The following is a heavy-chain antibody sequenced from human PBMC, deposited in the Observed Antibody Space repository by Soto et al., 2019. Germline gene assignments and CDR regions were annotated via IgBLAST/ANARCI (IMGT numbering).Heavy chain of an antibody. CDR3: ARGKHPKFWSGYYRSDYYYYMDV. Sequence: SETLSLTCAVYGGSFSGYYWSWIRQPPGKGLEWIGEINHSGSTNYNPSLKSRVTISVDTSKNQFSLKLSSVTAADTAVYYCARGKHPKFWSGYYRSDYYYYMDVWGKGTTVTVSS. V-gene: IGHV4-34*01. D-gene: IGHD3-3*01. CDR2: INHSGST. CDR1: GGSFSGYY. J-gene: IGHJ6*03.